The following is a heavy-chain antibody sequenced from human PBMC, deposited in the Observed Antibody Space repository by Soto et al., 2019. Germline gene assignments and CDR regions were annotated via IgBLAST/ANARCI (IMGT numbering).Heavy chain of an antibody. V-gene: IGHV4-59*01. CDR1: GGSISHFY. D-gene: IGHD3-9*01. Sequence: QVQLQESGPRLVKPSETLSLTCTVSGGSISHFYWSWIRQSPGKGLEWLGYIYDSGSTSYNPSLKRRVTRSMDTSKTQFSPNLSSVTAADTAVYFCAASNYAILTGHFAFDIWGHGTMVTVSS. CDR2: IYDSGST. CDR3: AASNYAILTGHFAFDI. J-gene: IGHJ3*02.